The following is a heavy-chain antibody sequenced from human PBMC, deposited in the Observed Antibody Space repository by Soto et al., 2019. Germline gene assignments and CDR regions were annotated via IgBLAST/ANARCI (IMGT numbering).Heavy chain of an antibody. CDR3: ARAVKGGSGRYYKLEDRFDP. CDR1: GDSVSNDY. Sequence: ASVKVSCKASGDSVSNDYLHWVRQAPGQGFEWLGLISPFGGATAYAQRFKGRVTVTMDKSSTTFYLELSSLRSEDTAVYYCARAVKGGSGRYYKLEDRFDPWGQGTLVTVSS. V-gene: IGHV1-46*01. D-gene: IGHD3-10*01. J-gene: IGHJ5*02. CDR2: ISPFGGAT.